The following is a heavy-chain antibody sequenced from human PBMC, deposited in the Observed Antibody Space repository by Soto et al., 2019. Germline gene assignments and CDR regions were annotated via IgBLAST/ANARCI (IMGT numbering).Heavy chain of an antibody. D-gene: IGHD6-13*01. Sequence: GGSLRLSCAASGFTFSSYGMHWVRQAPGKGLEWVAVISYDGSNKYYADSVKGRFTISRDNSKNTLYLQMNSLRAEDTAVYYCASAEPSGSSWLGGEIGYYYYGMDVWGQGNTVTVSS. V-gene: IGHV3-30*03. CDR2: ISYDGSNK. J-gene: IGHJ6*02. CDR3: ASAEPSGSSWLGGEIGYYYYGMDV. CDR1: GFTFSSYG.